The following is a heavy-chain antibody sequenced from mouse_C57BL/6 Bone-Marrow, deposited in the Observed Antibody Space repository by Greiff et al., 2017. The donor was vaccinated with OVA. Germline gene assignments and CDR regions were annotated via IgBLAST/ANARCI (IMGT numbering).Heavy chain of an antibody. CDR1: GYTFTSYW. V-gene: IGHV1-5*01. CDR3: SLITTVVDDYFDY. CDR2: IYPGNSDT. J-gene: IGHJ2*01. D-gene: IGHD1-1*01. Sequence: EVQVVESGTVLARPGASVKMSCKTSGYTFTSYWMHWVKQRPGQGLEWIGAIYPGNSDTSYNQKFKGKAKLTAVTSASTAYMELSSLTNEDSAVYYCSLITTVVDDYFDYWGQGTTLTVSS.